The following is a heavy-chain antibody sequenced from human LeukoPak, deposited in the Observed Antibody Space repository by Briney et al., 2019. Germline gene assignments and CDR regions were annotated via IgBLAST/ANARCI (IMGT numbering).Heavy chain of an antibody. J-gene: IGHJ3*02. D-gene: IGHD3-3*01. V-gene: IGHV1-69*04. CDR3: ARDLGFGELPHDAFDI. CDR1: GGTFSSYA. Sequence: SVKVSCKASGGTFSSYAISWARQAPGQGLEWMGRIIPILGIANYAQKFQGRVTITADKSTSTAYMELSSLRSEDTAVYYCARDLGFGELPHDAFDIWGQGTMVTVSS. CDR2: IIPILGIA.